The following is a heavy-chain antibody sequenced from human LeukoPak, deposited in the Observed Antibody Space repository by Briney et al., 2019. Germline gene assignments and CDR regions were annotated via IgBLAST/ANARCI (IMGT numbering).Heavy chain of an antibody. CDR1: GSRFTSYW. Sequence: GGSLKISCKGSGSRFTSYWSGWVRPMPGKGREWMGIIYPGDSDTRYSPSFQGQVTISADKSISTAYLQWSSLKASDTAMYYCARHGGYYYYYMDVWGKGTTVTVSS. V-gene: IGHV5-51*01. D-gene: IGHD3-16*01. CDR2: IYPGDSDT. CDR3: ARHGGYYYYYMDV. J-gene: IGHJ6*03.